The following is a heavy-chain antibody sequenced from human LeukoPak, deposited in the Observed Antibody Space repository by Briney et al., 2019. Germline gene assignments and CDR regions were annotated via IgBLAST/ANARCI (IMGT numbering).Heavy chain of an antibody. CDR2: ISSGDSDT. V-gene: IGHV5-51*01. J-gene: IGHJ4*02. CDR1: GYTFTNYW. D-gene: IGHD2-2*01. Sequence: GESLKISCKGSGYTFTNYWIGWVRQMPGKGLEWMGIISSGDSDTRYSPSFQGQVTISADKSISTAYLQWSSLKASDTAMFYCARWLGYCSSASCYQPFDYWGQGTLVTVSS. CDR3: ARWLGYCSSASCYQPFDY.